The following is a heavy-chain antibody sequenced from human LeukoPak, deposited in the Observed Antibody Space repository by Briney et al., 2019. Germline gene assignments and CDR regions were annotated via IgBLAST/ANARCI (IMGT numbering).Heavy chain of an antibody. V-gene: IGHV3-30*02. CDR1: GFTFSSYG. CDR3: ATNYGSGSPYGMDV. Sequence: PGGSLRLSCAAFGFTFSSYGMHWVRQAPGKGLEWVAFIRYDGSNKYYADSVKGRFTISRDNSKNTLYLQMNSLRAEDTAVYYCATNYGSGSPYGMDVWGQGTTVTVSS. J-gene: IGHJ6*02. D-gene: IGHD3-10*01. CDR2: IRYDGSNK.